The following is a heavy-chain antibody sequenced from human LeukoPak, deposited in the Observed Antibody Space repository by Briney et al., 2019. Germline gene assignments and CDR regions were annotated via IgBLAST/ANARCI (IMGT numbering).Heavy chain of an antibody. CDR3: ARDPLRPDVYYYYMDV. CDR2: IHHSGNT. V-gene: IGHV4-38-2*02. Sequence: SETLSLTCTVSNYSISGAYYWGWVRQPPGKGLEWIGTIHHSGNTYYNPSLQSRVTMSIDTSRNHFSLRLTSVTAADTAVYYCARDPLRPDVYYYYMDVWGNGTTVTVSS. CDR1: NYSISGAYY. J-gene: IGHJ6*03.